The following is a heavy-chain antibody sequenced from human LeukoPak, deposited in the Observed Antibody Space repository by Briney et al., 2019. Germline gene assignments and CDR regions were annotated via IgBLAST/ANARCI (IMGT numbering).Heavy chain of an antibody. J-gene: IGHJ4*02. CDR3: ARRGRDWEIDY. V-gene: IGHV1-18*01. Sequence: EASVKVSCKASGYTFTSYGFSWVRQAPGQGLEWMGWISAYNGNTNYAQKLQGRVTMTTDTSTSTAYMELRSLRFDDTAVYYCARRGRDWEIDYWGQGTLVTVSS. CDR2: ISAYNGNT. CDR1: GYTFTSYG. D-gene: IGHD1-26*01.